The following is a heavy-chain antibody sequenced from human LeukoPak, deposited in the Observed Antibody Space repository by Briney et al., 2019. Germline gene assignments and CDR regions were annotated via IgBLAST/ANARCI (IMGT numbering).Heavy chain of an antibody. V-gene: IGHV3-30*18. CDR2: ISYDAESD. J-gene: IGHJ4*02. Sequence: GGSLRLSCVTSGFTFSNYGMHWVRQVPGKGLEWVAVISYDAESDYHVDSVKGRFTISRDNSKNTLYLQMNSLRAEDTAVYYCAKDLHYGSADYWGQGTLVTVSS. CDR3: AKDLHYGSADY. D-gene: IGHD3-10*01. CDR1: GFTFSNYG.